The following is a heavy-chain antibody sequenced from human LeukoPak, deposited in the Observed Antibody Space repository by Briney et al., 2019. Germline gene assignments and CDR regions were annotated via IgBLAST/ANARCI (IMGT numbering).Heavy chain of an antibody. J-gene: IGHJ5*02. CDR3: ARSPIYDYGDYWENWFDP. D-gene: IGHD4-17*01. CDR2: INTNTGNP. Sequence: ASVTVSCTASGYTFTIYAMNWVRQAPGQGLEWMGWINTNTGNPTYAQGFTGRFVFSLDTSVSTAYLQISSLKAEDTAVYYCARSPIYDYGDYWENWFDPWGQGTLVTVSS. CDR1: GYTFTIYA. V-gene: IGHV7-4-1*02.